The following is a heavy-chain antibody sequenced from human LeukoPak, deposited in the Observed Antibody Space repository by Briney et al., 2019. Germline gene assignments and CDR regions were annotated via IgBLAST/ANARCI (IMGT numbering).Heavy chain of an antibody. CDR3: ARQVGWFGELPSYYFDY. CDR1: GGSFSSYY. V-gene: IGHV4-59*08. CDR2: IYYSGST. D-gene: IGHD3-10*01. Sequence: PSETLSLTCTVSGGSFSSYYWSWTRQPPGKGLEWIGYIYYSGSTNYNPSLKSRVTISVDTSKNQFSLKLSSVTAADTAVYYCARQVGWFGELPSYYFDYWGQGTLVTVSS. J-gene: IGHJ4*02.